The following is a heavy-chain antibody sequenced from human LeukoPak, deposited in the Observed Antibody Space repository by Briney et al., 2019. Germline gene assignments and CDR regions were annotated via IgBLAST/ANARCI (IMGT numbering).Heavy chain of an antibody. D-gene: IGHD3-10*01. CDR2: IRYDGSNK. J-gene: IGHJ4*02. V-gene: IGHV3-30*02. CDR1: GSTFSSYG. CDR3: ATQRITMVRGVIAGPHFDY. Sequence: PGGSLRLSCAASGSTFSSYGMHWVRQAPGKGLEWVAFIRYDGSNKYYADSVKGRFTISRDNAKNSLYLQMNSLRAEDTAVYYCATQRITMVRGVIAGPHFDYWGQGTLVTVSS.